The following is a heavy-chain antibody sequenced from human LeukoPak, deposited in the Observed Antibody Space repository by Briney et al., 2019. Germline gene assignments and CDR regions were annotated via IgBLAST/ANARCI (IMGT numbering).Heavy chain of an antibody. J-gene: IGHJ6*03. D-gene: IGHD6-19*01. Sequence: SETLSLTCTVSGGSISSYYWSWVRQPPGKGLEWIGYIYYSGSTNHNPSLKSRVTISVDTSKNQFSLKLSSVTAADTAVYYCATRTAKDSSGWYYYYYYYMDVWGKGTTVTVSS. V-gene: IGHV4-59*01. CDR2: IYYSGST. CDR1: GGSISSYY. CDR3: ATRTAKDSSGWYYYYYYYMDV.